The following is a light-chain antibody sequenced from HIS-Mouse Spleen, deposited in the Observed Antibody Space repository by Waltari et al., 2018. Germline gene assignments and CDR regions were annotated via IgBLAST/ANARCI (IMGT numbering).Light chain of an antibody. V-gene: IGLV2-14*03. CDR3: SSYTSSSFNVV. J-gene: IGLJ2*01. CDR2: DVS. Sequence: QSALTQPASVSGSPGQSITISCTGTSSDVGGYNYVSWYQQHPGKAPKLMIYDVSNRPPGCSSRLFGSQSGQTGSLTLVGLQAEDEADYYCSSYTSSSFNVVFGGGTKLTVL. CDR1: SSDVGGYNY.